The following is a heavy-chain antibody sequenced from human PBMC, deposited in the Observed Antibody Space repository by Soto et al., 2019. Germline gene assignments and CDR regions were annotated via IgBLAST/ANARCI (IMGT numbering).Heavy chain of an antibody. Sequence: TLALTCTVSGGSISSGGYYWSWIRQHPGKGREWIGYIYYSGSTYYNPSLKSRVTISVDRSKNQFSRKLRSATAADTAVYYGARGGGLQLWLIGFDPWGQGTLVTVSS. CDR3: ARGGGLQLWLIGFDP. CDR1: GGSISSGGYY. V-gene: IGHV4-31*03. CDR2: IYYSGST. D-gene: IGHD5-18*01. J-gene: IGHJ5*02.